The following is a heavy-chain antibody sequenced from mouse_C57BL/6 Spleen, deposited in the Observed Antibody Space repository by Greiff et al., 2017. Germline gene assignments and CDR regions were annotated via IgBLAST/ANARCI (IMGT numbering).Heavy chain of an antibody. Sequence: QVQLKESGPELVKPGASVKLSCKASGYTFTSYDINWVKQRPGQGLEWIGWIYPRDGSTKYNEKFKGKATLTVDTSSSTAYMELHSLTSEDSAVYFCASPSYDYEFAYWGQGTLVTVSA. CDR2: IYPRDGST. J-gene: IGHJ3*01. V-gene: IGHV1-85*01. CDR1: GYTFTSYD. CDR3: ASPSYDYEFAY. D-gene: IGHD2-4*01.